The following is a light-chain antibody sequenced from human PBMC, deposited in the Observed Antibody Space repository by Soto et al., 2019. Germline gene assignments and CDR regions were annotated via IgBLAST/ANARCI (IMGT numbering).Light chain of an antibody. V-gene: IGLV2-14*03. Sequence: QSALTQPASVSGSPGQSITISCTGTSSDVATYNHVSWYQQHPGKAPQLLIYDVSNRPSTVSSRFSGSKSGNTASLTISGLQTDDEAEYYCSSFTTSNTYVFGTGTKLTVL. J-gene: IGLJ1*01. CDR1: SSDVATYNH. CDR2: DVS. CDR3: SSFTTSNTYV.